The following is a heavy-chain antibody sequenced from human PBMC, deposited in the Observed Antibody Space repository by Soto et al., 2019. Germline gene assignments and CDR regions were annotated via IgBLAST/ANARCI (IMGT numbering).Heavy chain of an antibody. Sequence: LSLTCTVSGGSISSYYWSWIRQPPGKGLEWIGYIYYSGSTNYNPSLKGRVTMSVDTSKNQFSLKLTSVNTADTAIYYCTRGGDPYMTGHWGQGTLVTVSS. D-gene: IGHD3-9*01. CDR1: GGSISSYY. V-gene: IGHV4-59*01. CDR3: TRGGDPYMTGH. J-gene: IGHJ4*02. CDR2: IYYSGST.